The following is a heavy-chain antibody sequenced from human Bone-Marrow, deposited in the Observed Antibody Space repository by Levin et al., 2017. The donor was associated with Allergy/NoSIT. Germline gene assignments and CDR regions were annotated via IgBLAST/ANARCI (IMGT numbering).Heavy chain of an antibody. D-gene: IGHD2-15*01. CDR2: ISGSGGST. Sequence: GGSLRLSCAASGFTFSSYAMSWVRQAPGKGLEWVSAISGSGGSTYYADSVKGRFTISRDNSKNTLYLQMNSLRAEDTAVYYCAKEGYCSGGSCYSCSAEYFQHWGQGTLVTVSS. J-gene: IGHJ1*01. V-gene: IGHV3-23*01. CDR3: AKEGYCSGGSCYSCSAEYFQH. CDR1: GFTFSSYA.